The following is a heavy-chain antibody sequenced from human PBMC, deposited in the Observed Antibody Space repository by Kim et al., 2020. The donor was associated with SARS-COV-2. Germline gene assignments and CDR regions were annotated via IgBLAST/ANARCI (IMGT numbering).Heavy chain of an antibody. V-gene: IGHV4-59*01. J-gene: IGHJ4*02. CDR2: IYYSGST. D-gene: IGHD1-26*01. CDR3: ARGPRAGWYSNFDY. Sequence: SETLSLTCTVSGGSISSYYWSWIRQPPGKGLEWIGYIYYSGSTNYNPSLKSRVTISVDTSKNQFSLKLSSVTAADTAVYYCARGPRAGWYSNFDYWGQGTLVTVSS. CDR1: GGSISSYY.